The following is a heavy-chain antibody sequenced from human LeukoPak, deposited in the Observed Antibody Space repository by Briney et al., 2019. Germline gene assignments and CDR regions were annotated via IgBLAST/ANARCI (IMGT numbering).Heavy chain of an antibody. CDR1: GFTFSSYA. D-gene: IGHD3-3*01. Sequence: GGSLRLSCAASGFTFSSYAMHWVRQAPGKGLEWVAVISYDGSNKYYADSVKGRFTISRDNSKNTLYLQMNSLRAEDTAVYYCARSRWEWLLPYWGQGTLVTVSS. CDR3: ARSRWEWLLPY. V-gene: IGHV3-30*04. J-gene: IGHJ4*02. CDR2: ISYDGSNK.